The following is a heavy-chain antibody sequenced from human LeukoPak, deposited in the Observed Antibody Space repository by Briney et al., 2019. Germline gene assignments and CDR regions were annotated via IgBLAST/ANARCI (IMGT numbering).Heavy chain of an antibody. D-gene: IGHD6-25*01. Sequence: SETLSLTCAVYGGSFSGYYWSWIRQPPGKGLEWIGEINHSGSTNYNPSLKSRVTISVDTSKNQFSLKLSSVTAADTAVYYCARRQGLHHWIYFDYWGQGTLVTVSS. CDR3: ARRQGLHHWIYFDY. CDR1: GGSFSGYY. CDR2: INHSGST. V-gene: IGHV4-34*01. J-gene: IGHJ4*02.